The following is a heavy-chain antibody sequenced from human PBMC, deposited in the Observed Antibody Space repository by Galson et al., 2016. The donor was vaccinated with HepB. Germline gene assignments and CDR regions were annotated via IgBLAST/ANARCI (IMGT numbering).Heavy chain of an antibody. D-gene: IGHD3-22*01. CDR1: GGSISTDTYY. Sequence: TLSLTCTVSGGSISTDTYYWTWIRQHPGKGLEWIGFIYYSGITYYNPSLKSRVTISVDTSKNQFSLTLSSVAAADTAVYYCARGDYFDSAGLVLQWGQGILVTVSS. J-gene: IGHJ1*01. CDR3: ARGDYFDSAGLVLQ. V-gene: IGHV4-31*03. CDR2: IYYSGIT.